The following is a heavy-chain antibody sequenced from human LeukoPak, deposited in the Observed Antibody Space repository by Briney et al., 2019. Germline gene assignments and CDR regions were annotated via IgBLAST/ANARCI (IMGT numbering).Heavy chain of an antibody. D-gene: IGHD3-22*01. V-gene: IGHV1-69*13. CDR3: ARGRTPSSGYYWALDS. CDR1: GGTFSSYA. Sequence: GASVKVSCKASGGTFSSYAISWVRQAPGQGLEWMGGILPIFGTAKHAQNFQGRITITADDSTSTVYMELSSLRSEDTAIYYCARGRTPSSGYYWALDSWGQGTLVTVSS. CDR2: ILPIFGTA. J-gene: IGHJ4*02.